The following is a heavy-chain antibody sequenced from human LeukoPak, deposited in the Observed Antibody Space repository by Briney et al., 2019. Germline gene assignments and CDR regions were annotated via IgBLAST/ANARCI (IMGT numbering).Heavy chain of an antibody. CDR2: IIPIIGTA. CDR3: ATENCSGGSCYAENAFDI. D-gene: IGHD2-15*01. J-gene: IGHJ3*02. CDR1: GGTFSSYA. V-gene: IGHV1-69*06. Sequence: GASVKVSCKASGGTFSSYAISWVRQAPGQGLEWMGGIIPIIGTANYAQKIQGRVTMTEDTSTDTAYMELSSLRSEDTAVYYCATENCSGGSCYAENAFDIWGQGTMVTVSS.